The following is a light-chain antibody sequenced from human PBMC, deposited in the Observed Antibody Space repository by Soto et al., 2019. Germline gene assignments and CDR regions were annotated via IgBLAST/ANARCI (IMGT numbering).Light chain of an antibody. CDR3: QHYRTS. CDR1: QSVSSSY. CDR2: GAS. J-gene: IGKJ4*01. V-gene: IGKV3-20*01. Sequence: EIVLTQSPCTLSLSPGERATLSCRASQSVSSSYLAGYQQKPGQAPRQLIYGASSRATGIPDSFSGSGSGTDFTLTITRLEPEDFAVYYCQHYRTSFGGGTRVEIK.